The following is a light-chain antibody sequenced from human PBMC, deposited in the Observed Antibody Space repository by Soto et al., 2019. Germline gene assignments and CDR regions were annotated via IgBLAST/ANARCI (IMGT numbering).Light chain of an antibody. CDR3: ISFTSRHIYV. CDR2: DVT. Sequence: QSVLTQPASVSGSPGQSITISCTGTSSDVGGYNYVSWYQQHPGRDPKLIIYDVTNRPSGISNRFSGSKSGNTASLTISGLQTEDEADYYCISFTSRHIYVFGTGTKVTVL. J-gene: IGLJ1*01. CDR1: SSDVGGYNY. V-gene: IGLV2-14*03.